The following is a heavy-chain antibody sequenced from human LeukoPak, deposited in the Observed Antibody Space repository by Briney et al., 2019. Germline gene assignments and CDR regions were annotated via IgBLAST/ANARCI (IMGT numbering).Heavy chain of an antibody. J-gene: IGHJ4*02. V-gene: IGHV3-30-3*01. D-gene: IGHD6-13*01. CDR3: ARDRAAAGRFDY. CDR1: GFTFSSYA. CDR2: ISYDGSNK. Sequence: GGSLRLSCAASGFTFSSYAMHWVRQAPGKGLEWVAVISYDGSNKYYADSVKGRFTISRDNSKNTLYQQMNSLRAEDTAVYYCARDRAAAGRFDYWGQGTLVTVSS.